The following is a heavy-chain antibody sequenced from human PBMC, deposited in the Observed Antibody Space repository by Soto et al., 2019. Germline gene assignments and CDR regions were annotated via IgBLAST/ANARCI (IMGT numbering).Heavy chain of an antibody. CDR1: GFTFSSSA. CDR3: AKDGPGYCSGGSCYDWFDP. J-gene: IGHJ5*02. CDR2: ISGSGGSA. V-gene: IGHV3-23*01. Sequence: GSLRLSCAASGFTFSSSAMSWVRQAPGEGLEWVSAISGSGGSAYYADSVRGRFTISRDNSKNTLYLQMNSLRAEDTAVYYCAKDGPGYCSGGSCYDWFDPWGQGTLVTVSS. D-gene: IGHD2-15*01.